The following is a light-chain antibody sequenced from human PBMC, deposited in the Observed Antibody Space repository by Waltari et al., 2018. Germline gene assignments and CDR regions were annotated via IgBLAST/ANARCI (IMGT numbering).Light chain of an antibody. CDR1: RSNIGAGYD. CDR3: QSYDSNLVV. J-gene: IGLJ2*01. CDR2: GNN. Sequence: QSVLTQPPSVSGAPGQRVTISCTGNRSNIGAGYDVHWYQQLPGTAPKLLVYGNNNRPSGVPDRFSGSKSGTSASLAITGLQAEDEADYYCQSYDSNLVVFGGGTKLTVL. V-gene: IGLV1-40*01.